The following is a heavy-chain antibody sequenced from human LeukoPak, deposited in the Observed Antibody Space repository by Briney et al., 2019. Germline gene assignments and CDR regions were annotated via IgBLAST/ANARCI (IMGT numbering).Heavy chain of an antibody. J-gene: IGHJ4*02. CDR1: GGSFSGYY. Sequence: SETLSLTCAVYGGSFSGYYWSWIRQPPGKGLEWIGEINHSGSTNYNPSLKSRVTISVDTSKNQFSLKLSSVTAADTAVYYCARDRSYYYGSGSAFDYWGQGTLVTVSS. D-gene: IGHD3-10*01. V-gene: IGHV4-34*01. CDR2: INHSGST. CDR3: ARDRSYYYGSGSAFDY.